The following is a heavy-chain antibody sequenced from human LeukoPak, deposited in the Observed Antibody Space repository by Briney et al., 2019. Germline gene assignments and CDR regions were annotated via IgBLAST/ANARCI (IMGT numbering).Heavy chain of an antibody. V-gene: IGHV4-34*01. CDR1: GGSFSGYY. CDR2: INHSGST. D-gene: IGHD3-10*01. J-gene: IGHJ6*03. CDR3: ARWRIYHYYMDV. Sequence: NASETLSLTCAVYGGSFSGYYWSWIRQPPGKGLEWIGEINHSGSTNYNPSLKSRVTISVDTSKNQFSLKLSSVTAADTAVYYCARWRIYHYYMDVWGKGTTVTVSS.